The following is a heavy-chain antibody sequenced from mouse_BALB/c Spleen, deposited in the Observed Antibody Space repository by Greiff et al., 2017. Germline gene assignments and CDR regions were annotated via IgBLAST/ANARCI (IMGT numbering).Heavy chain of an antibody. Sequence: VQLKESGAELVRPGALVKLSCKASGFNFKDYFMHWVKQRPEQGLEWIGWIDPENANTIYDPKFQGKASITVDTSSNTAYLQLSSLTSEDIAVYYCARDYGSSYSLYYAMDYWGQGTSVTVSS. CDR3: ARDYGSSYSLYYAMDY. CDR2: IDPENANT. CDR1: GFNFKDYF. D-gene: IGHD1-1*01. V-gene: IGHV14-1*02. J-gene: IGHJ4*01.